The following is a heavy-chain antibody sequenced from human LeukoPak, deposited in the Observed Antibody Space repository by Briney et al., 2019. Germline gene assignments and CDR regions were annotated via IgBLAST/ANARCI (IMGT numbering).Heavy chain of an antibody. Sequence: GGSLRLSCAASGFTFSDAWMTWVRQAPGKGLECVGFIQSKTDGGTTDSATPVKGRFTVSRDDSKNTLYLQMNSLKTEDTAVYYCTTWSSQFDHWGQGTLVTVSS. CDR2: IQSKTDGGTT. J-gene: IGHJ4*02. CDR3: TTWSSQFDH. CDR1: GFTFSDAW. V-gene: IGHV3-15*01. D-gene: IGHD6-6*01.